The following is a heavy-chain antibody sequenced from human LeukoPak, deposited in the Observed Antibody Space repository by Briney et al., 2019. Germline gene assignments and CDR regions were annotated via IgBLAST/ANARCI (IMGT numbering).Heavy chain of an antibody. CDR3: ARSFDY. CDR2: INGAGSTT. V-gene: IGHV3-74*01. Sequence: GGSLRLSCAASGFTFSSYWMHWVRQVPGKGLVWVSRINGAGSTTNYADAVKGRFTISRDNAKNTLYLQMNSLRAEDTAVYYCARSFDYWGQGTLVTVSS. J-gene: IGHJ4*02. CDR1: GFTFSSYW.